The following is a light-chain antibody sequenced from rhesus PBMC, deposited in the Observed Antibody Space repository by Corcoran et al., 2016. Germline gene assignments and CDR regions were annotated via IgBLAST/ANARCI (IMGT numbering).Light chain of an antibody. V-gene: IGKV1-32*03. J-gene: IGKJ2*01. CDR2: YAN. CDR1: QGMSRY. Sequence: DIQMSQSPSSLSASVGDRVTITCRASQGMSRYLNWYQQKPGKAPKILIYYANRLASGVPSMFSGSGSGTDYTLTISSLQPEDFATYYFQQGYSTPYSFGQGTKVEIK. CDR3: QQGYSTPYS.